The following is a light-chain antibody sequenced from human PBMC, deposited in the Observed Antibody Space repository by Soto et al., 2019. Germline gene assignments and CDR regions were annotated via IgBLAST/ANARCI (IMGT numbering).Light chain of an antibody. CDR1: SSDVGRYNL. J-gene: IGLJ2*01. CDR2: EDT. V-gene: IGLV2-23*01. CDR3: CSYADTNTMV. Sequence: QSALTQPASVSGSPGQSITISCTGTSSDVGRYNLVSWYQQHPGKAPKFIIYEDTKRPSGVSDRFSASKSGNTASLTISGLQVEDEADYYCCSYADTNTMVFGGGTKLTVL.